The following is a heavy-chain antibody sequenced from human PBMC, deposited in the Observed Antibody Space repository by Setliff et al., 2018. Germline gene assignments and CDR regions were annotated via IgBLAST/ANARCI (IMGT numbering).Heavy chain of an antibody. D-gene: IGHD1-1*01. J-gene: IGHJ4*02. CDR3: AKGGTYRYFDF. CDR2: VFYSGAS. Sequence: SSETLSLTCTVSGGSLSGASIVTWIRQPPGKGLEFIGYVFYSGASKYDPSFKSRLTISVDTSKNQFSLKLTSVTAADTAFYFCAKGGTYRYFDFWGQGTLVTVSS. CDR1: GGSLSGAS. V-gene: IGHV4-61*08.